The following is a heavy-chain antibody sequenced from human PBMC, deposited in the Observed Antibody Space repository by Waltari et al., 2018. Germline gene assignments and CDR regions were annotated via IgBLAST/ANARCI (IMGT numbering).Heavy chain of an antibody. CDR1: GGSFSGYY. CDR3: ARAVIAARIFDY. CDR2: INHSGST. D-gene: IGHD6-6*01. V-gene: IGHV4-34*01. Sequence: QVQLQQWGAGLLKPSETLSLTCAVSGGSFSGYYWSWIRQPPGKGLEGIGEINHSGSTNYNPSLKSRVTISVDTSKNQFSLKLSSVTAADTAVYYCARAVIAARIFDYWGQGTLVTVSS. J-gene: IGHJ4*02.